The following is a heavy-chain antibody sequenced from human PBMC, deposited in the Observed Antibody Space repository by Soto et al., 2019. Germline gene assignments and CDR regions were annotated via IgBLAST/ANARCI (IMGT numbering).Heavy chain of an antibody. J-gene: IGHJ5*02. V-gene: IGHV4-34*01. D-gene: IGHD3-10*01. Sequence: PSETLSLTCAVYGGSFSGYYWSWIRQPPGKGLEWIGEINHSGSTNYNPSLKSRVTISVDTSKNQFSLKLSSVTAADTAVYYCARERGVVLWFGANNWFDPWGQGTLLTVSS. CDR1: GGSFSGYY. CDR2: INHSGST. CDR3: ARERGVVLWFGANNWFDP.